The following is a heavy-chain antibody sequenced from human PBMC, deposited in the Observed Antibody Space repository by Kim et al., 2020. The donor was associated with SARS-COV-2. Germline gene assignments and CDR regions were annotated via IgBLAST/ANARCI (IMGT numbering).Heavy chain of an antibody. CDR3: ARPSLAARLDY. CDR2: K. V-gene: IGHV3-30*01. Sequence: KYYADSVKGRFTISRDNSKNTLYLQMNSLRAEDTAVYYCARPSLAARLDYWGQGTLVTVSS. D-gene: IGHD6-6*01. J-gene: IGHJ4*02.